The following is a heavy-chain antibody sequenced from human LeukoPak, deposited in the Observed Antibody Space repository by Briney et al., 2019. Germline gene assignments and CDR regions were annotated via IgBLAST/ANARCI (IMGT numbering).Heavy chain of an antibody. CDR3: ARGRPEGSSWYYYGMDV. Sequence: GASVKVSCKASGYTLTGYYMHWVRQAPGQGLEWMGWINPNSGGTNYAQKFQGRVTMTRDTSISTAYMELSRLRSDDTAVYYCARGRPEGSSWYYYGMDVWGQGTTVTVSS. CDR2: INPNSGGT. D-gene: IGHD6-13*01. CDR1: GYTLTGYY. V-gene: IGHV1-2*02. J-gene: IGHJ6*02.